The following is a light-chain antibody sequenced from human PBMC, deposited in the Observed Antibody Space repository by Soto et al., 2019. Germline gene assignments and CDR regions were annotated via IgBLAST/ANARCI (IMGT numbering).Light chain of an antibody. J-gene: IGKJ1*01. CDR2: KAS. CDR3: QQYNSYKA. V-gene: IGKV1-5*03. Sequence: DIQMTQSPYTLSASVGDRVTITCRASQSISIYLAWYQQKPGKAPKLLLYKASTLQTGVPSRFSGSGSGTEFTTTISSLQPDDFATYYCQQYNSYKAFGQGTKVEIK. CDR1: QSISIY.